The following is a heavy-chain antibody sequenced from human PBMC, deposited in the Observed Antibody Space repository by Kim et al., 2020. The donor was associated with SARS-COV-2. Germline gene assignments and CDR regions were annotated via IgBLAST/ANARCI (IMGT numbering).Heavy chain of an antibody. D-gene: IGHD1-26*01. J-gene: IGHJ4*01. Sequence: GGSLRLSCAASGFTFSSYAMHWVRQAPGKGLEWVAVISYDGSNKYYADSVKGRFTISRDNSKNTLYLQMNSLRAEDTAVYYCARDLLPIVGATIFGYWG. CDR3: ARDLLPIVGATIFGY. CDR1: GFTFSSYA. V-gene: IGHV3-30-3*01. CDR2: ISYDGSNK.